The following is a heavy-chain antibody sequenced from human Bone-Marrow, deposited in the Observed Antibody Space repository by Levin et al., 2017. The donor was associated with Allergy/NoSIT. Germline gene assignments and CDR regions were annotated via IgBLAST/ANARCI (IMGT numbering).Heavy chain of an antibody. CDR3: ARVYTGSYPDAFDV. J-gene: IGHJ3*01. CDR2: IYPGDSDT. CDR1: GFKFSNYW. V-gene: IGHV5-51*01. D-gene: IGHD1-26*01. Sequence: PGGSLRLSCKGSGFKFSNYWIGWVRQKPGKGLERMGIIYPGDSDTRYNPSFQGQVTISADKSTATAYLQWNNVKTSDTATYFCARVYTGSYPDAFDVWGQGTRVTVSS.